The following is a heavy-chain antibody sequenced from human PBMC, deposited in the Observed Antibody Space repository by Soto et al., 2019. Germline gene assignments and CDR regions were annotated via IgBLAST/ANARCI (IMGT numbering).Heavy chain of an antibody. CDR2: IYPGDSDT. D-gene: IGHD3-10*01. CDR1: GYSFTSYW. CDR3: ARHPGHGSSSYYGMDV. Sequence: GESLKISCKGSGYSFTSYWIGWVRQMPGKGLEWMGIIYPGDSDTRYSPSFQGQVTISADKSISTAYLQWSSLKASDTAMYYCARHPGHGSSSYYGMDVWGQGTTVTVSS. J-gene: IGHJ6*02. V-gene: IGHV5-51*01.